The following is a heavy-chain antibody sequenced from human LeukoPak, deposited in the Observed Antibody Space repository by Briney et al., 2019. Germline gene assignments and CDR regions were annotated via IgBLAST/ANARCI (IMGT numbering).Heavy chain of an antibody. V-gene: IGHV3-74*01. J-gene: IGHJ4*02. CDR1: GFTFSSYW. D-gene: IGHD3-9*01. Sequence: GGSLRLSCAASGFTFSSYWMHWVRQAPGKGLVWVSRINSDGSTTSYADSVKGRFTISRDNAKNTLYLQMNSLRAEDTAVYYCARGPPYDILTGPWYYFDYWGQGTLVTVSS. CDR2: INSDGSTT. CDR3: ARGPPYDILTGPWYYFDY.